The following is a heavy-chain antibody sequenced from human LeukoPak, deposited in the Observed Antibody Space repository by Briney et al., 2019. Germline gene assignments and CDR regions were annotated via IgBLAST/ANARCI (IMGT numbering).Heavy chain of an antibody. CDR1: GGSISSYY. Sequence: PSETLSLTCTVSGGSISSYYWSWIRQPPGKGLEWIGYIYYSGSTNYNPSLKSRVTISVDTSKNQFSLKLSSVTAADTAVYYCARYVVPAAMPWFDPWGQGTLVTVSS. CDR2: IYYSGST. D-gene: IGHD2-2*01. V-gene: IGHV4-59*01. CDR3: ARYVVPAAMPWFDP. J-gene: IGHJ5*02.